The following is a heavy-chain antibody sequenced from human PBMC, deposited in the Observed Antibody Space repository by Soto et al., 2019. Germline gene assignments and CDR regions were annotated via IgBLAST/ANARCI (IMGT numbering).Heavy chain of an antibody. CDR3: ARHYYDFWSGYLTHYYYYGMDV. D-gene: IGHD3-3*01. V-gene: IGHV4-59*08. J-gene: IGHJ6*02. Sequence: SETLSLTCTVSGGSISSYYWSWIRQPPGKGLEWIGYIYYSGSTNYNPSLKSRVTISVDTSKNQFSLKLSSVTAADTAVYYCARHYYDFWSGYLTHYYYYGMDVWGQGTTVTVSS. CDR2: IYYSGST. CDR1: GGSISSYY.